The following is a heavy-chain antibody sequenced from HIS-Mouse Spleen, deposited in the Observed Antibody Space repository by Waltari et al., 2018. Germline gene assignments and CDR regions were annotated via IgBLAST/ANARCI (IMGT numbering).Heavy chain of an antibody. CDR1: GFSLSTSGVG. J-gene: IGHJ4*02. V-gene: IGHV2-5*02. CDR2: IYWDDDK. D-gene: IGHD5-18*01. Sequence: QITLKESGPTLVKPTQTLTLTCTFSGFSLSTSGVGVGWIRQPPGKALEWLALIYWDDDKRYSPSLKSRITITKDTSKNQVVLTMTNMDPVDTATYYCAHSFYRKSDTVFDYWGQGTLVTVSS. CDR3: AHSFYRKSDTVFDY.